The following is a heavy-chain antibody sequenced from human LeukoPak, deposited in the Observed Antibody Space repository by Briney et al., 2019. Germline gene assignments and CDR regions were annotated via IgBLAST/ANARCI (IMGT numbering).Heavy chain of an antibody. J-gene: IGHJ4*02. V-gene: IGHV4-34*01. CDR3: ARGLVIFGVVIISPLFVY. D-gene: IGHD3-3*01. CDR1: GGSFSGYY. Sequence: PSETLSLTCAVYGGSFSGYYWSWIRQPPGKGPECIGEINHSGSTNYNPSLKSRVTISVDTSKNQFSLKLSSVTAADTAVYYCARGLVIFGVVIISPLFVYWGQGTLVTVSS. CDR2: INHSGST.